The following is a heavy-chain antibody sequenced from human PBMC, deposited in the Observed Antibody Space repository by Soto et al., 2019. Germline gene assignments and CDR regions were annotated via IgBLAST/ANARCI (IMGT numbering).Heavy chain of an antibody. J-gene: IGHJ4*02. Sequence: GGSLRLSCAASGFTFTRYSMNWVRQAPGKGLEWVSSISSTTNYIYYGDSMKGRFTISRDNAKNSLYLEMTSLRAEDTAVYYCARESEDLTSNFDYWGQGTLVTVSS. V-gene: IGHV3-21*06. CDR3: ARESEDLTSNFDY. CDR2: ISSTTNYI. CDR1: GFTFTRYS.